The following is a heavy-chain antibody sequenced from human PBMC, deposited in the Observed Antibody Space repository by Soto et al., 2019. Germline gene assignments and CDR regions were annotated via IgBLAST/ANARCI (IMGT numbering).Heavy chain of an antibody. CDR1: GGSISSYY. Sequence: SETLSLTCTVSGGSISSYYWSWIRQPPGKGLEWIGYIYYSGSTRYNPSIKSRVTISIDTSKDKFSLKLTSVTAADTAVYYCARTGDRSGYYYYYMDIWGKGTTVTVSS. D-gene: IGHD1-1*01. J-gene: IGHJ6*03. V-gene: IGHV4-59*08. CDR2: IYYSGST. CDR3: ARTGDRSGYYYYYMDI.